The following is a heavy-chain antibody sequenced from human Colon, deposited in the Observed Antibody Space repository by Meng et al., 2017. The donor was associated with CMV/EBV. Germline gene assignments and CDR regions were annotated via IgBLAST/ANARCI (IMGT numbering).Heavy chain of an antibody. CDR2: INWNGGST. J-gene: IGHJ4*02. CDR1: GFTFDDYG. Sequence: GESLKISCAASGFTFDDYGMSWVRQAPGKGLEWVSGINWNGGSTGYADSVKGRFTISRDNAKNSLYLQMNSLRAEDTALYYCARGIGYCSGGSCYSDYWDQGTLVTVSS. CDR3: ARGIGYCSGGSCYSDY. V-gene: IGHV3-20*04. D-gene: IGHD2-15*01.